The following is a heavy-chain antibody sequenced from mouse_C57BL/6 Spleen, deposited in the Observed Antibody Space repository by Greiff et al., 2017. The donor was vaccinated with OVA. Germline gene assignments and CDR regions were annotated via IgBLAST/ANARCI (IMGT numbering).Heavy chain of an antibody. V-gene: IGHV1-26*01. CDR3: AIIYYYGSSSNAMDY. CDR1: GYTFTDYY. D-gene: IGHD1-1*01. CDR2: INPNNGGT. J-gene: IGHJ4*01. Sequence: VQLQQSGPELVKPGASVKISCKASGYTFTDYYMNWVKQSHGKSLEWIGDINPNNGGTSYNQKFKGKATLTVDKSSSTAYMELRSLTSEDSAVYYCAIIYYYGSSSNAMDYWGQGTSVTVSS.